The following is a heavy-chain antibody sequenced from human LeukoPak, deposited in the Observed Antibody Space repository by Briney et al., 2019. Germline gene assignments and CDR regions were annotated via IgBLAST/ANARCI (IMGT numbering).Heavy chain of an antibody. D-gene: IGHD3-3*01. Sequence: GGSLRLSCAASGFTCSSYAMHWVRQAPGKGLEWVAVISYDGSNKYYEDSVKGRFTISRDNSKNTLYLQMNSLRAEDTAVYYCAIGLYYDFEDWGQGTLVTVSS. J-gene: IGHJ4*02. CDR2: ISYDGSNK. CDR1: GFTCSSYA. V-gene: IGHV3-30-3*01. CDR3: AIGLYYDFED.